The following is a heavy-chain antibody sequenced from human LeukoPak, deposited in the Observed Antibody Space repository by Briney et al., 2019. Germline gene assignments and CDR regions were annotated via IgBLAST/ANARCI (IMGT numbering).Heavy chain of an antibody. CDR1: GYTFTSYD. Sequence: GASVKVSCKASGYTFTSYDINWVRQATGQGLEWMGWMNPNSGNTGYAQKFQGRVTMTRNTSISTAYMELSSLRSEDTAVYYCARALPEYQLLYSYLSPFDPWGQGTLVTVSS. CDR3: ARALPEYQLLYSYLSPFDP. V-gene: IGHV1-8*01. D-gene: IGHD2-2*02. CDR2: MNPNSGNT. J-gene: IGHJ5*02.